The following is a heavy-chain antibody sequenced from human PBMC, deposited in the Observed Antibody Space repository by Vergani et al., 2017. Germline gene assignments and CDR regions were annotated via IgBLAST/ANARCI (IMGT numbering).Heavy chain of an antibody. Sequence: QVQLQESGPGLVKPSQTLSLTCTVSGGSISSGDYYWSWIRQPPGKGLEWIGYIYYSGSTYYNPSLKSRVTISVDTSKNQFSLKLSSVTAADTAVYYCARGRSSSXPTPPYYYYYGMDGWGQATTVTVSS. D-gene: IGHD6-13*01. CDR1: GGSISSGDYY. CDR3: ARGRSSSXPTPPYYYYYGMDG. J-gene: IGHJ6*02. V-gene: IGHV4-30-4*08. CDR2: IYYSGST.